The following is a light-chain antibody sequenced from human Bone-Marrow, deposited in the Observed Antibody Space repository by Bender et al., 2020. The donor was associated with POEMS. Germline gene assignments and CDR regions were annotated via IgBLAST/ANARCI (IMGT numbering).Light chain of an antibody. V-gene: IGLV1-47*02. CDR2: YDD. Sequence: QSVLTQPPSASGTPGQTVTISCSGSRSDIGTNFVYWYQQLPGTAPKLLIYYDDLLTPGVSDRFSASKSGTSASLAIGELQSEDEVLYYCSAWDDSLSGWVFGGGTKLTVL. J-gene: IGLJ3*02. CDR3: SAWDDSLSGWV. CDR1: RSDIGTNF.